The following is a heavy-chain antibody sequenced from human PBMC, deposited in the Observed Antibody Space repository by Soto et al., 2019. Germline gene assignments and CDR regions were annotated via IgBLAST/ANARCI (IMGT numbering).Heavy chain of an antibody. Sequence: SGPTLVNPTQTLTLTCTFSGFSLSTSGMCVSRIRQPPGKALEWLALIDWDDDKYYSTSLKTRLTISKDTSKNQVVLTMTNMDPVDTATYYCARIPSDSSGSYGMDVWGQGTTVTVSS. CDR2: IDWDDDK. CDR1: GFSLSTSGMC. V-gene: IGHV2-70*01. CDR3: ARIPSDSSGSYGMDV. J-gene: IGHJ6*02. D-gene: IGHD3-22*01.